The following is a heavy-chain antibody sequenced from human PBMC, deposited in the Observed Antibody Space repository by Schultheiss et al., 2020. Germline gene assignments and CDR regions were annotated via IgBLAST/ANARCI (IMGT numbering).Heavy chain of an antibody. CDR3: ARDNFWLLNDFWSGYYLDNPPTYGMDV. J-gene: IGHJ6*02. V-gene: IGHV3-23*01. D-gene: IGHD3-3*01. CDR1: GFTFSSYA. CDR2: ISGSGGST. Sequence: GGSLRLSCAASGFTFSSYAMSWVRQAPGKGLEWVSAISGSGGSTYYADSVKGRFTISRDNAKNTLYLQMNSLRAEDTAVYYCARDNFWLLNDFWSGYYLDNPPTYGMDVWGQGTTVTVSS.